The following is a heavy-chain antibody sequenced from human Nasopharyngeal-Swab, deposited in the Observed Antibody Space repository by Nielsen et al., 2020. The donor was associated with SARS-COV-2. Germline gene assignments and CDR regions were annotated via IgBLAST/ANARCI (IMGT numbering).Heavy chain of an antibody. CDR1: GLTFTNSW. CDR2: IKQDGSDK. V-gene: IGHV3-7*01. Sequence: GGSLRLSCAASGLTFTNSWMSWVSQAPGKGLEWVANIKQDGSDKYYVDSVKGRFTISRDNAKNSLELQMNSLRVEDTAVYYCGRGGKLGALDIWGQGTMVTVSS. D-gene: IGHD3-16*01. CDR3: GRGGKLGALDI. J-gene: IGHJ3*02.